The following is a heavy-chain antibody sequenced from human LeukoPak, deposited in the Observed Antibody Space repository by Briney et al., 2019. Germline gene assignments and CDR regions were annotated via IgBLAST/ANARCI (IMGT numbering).Heavy chain of an antibody. CDR2: IRNDGSNN. Sequence: GGSLRLSCAASGLTFSNYGMHWVRQAPGKGLEWVAYIRNDGSNNYYEDSVKGRFTISRDNSKNMLYLQMNSLRAEDTAMYFCAKDPGYRDFWGQGTLVTVSS. V-gene: IGHV3-30*02. CDR3: AKDPGYRDF. J-gene: IGHJ4*02. CDR1: GLTFSNYG. D-gene: IGHD5-18*01.